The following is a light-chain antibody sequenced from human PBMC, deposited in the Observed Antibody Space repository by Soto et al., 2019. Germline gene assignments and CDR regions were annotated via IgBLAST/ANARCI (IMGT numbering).Light chain of an antibody. Sequence: EIVLTQSPGTLSLSPGERGTLSCRAGQPITTSSLAWYQQRPGQAPRLLIYGTSTRPSGTPDTFSGSGSGTYFTLPPTRPEPVAFAVYSCQQYGSSPPTVGGGPKVHVK. CDR2: GTS. J-gene: IGKJ4*01. CDR3: QQYGSSPPT. CDR1: QPITTSS. V-gene: IGKV3-20*01.